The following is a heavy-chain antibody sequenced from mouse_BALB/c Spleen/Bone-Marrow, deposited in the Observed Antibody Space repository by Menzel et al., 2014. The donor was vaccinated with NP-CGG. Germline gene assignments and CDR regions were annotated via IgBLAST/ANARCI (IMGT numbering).Heavy chain of an antibody. J-gene: IGHJ2*01. Sequence: EVKLMESGGGLVQPGGSRKLSCADSGFTFSSFGMHWVRQVPEKGLEWVAYISDGSSTIYYADTVKGRFTISRDNPKNTLFLQMTSLRSEDTAMYYCARLDVGGYWGQGTTLTVSS. CDR1: GFTFSSFG. CDR2: ISDGSSTI. V-gene: IGHV5-17*02. CDR3: ARLDVGGY.